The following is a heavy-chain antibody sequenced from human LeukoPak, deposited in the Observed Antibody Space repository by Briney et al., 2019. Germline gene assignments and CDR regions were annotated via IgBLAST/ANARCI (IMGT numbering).Heavy chain of an antibody. Sequence: PSETLSLTCAVYGGSFSGYYWSWIRQPPGKGLDWIGEINHSGSTNYNPSLKSRVTISVDTSKNQFSLKLSSVTAADTAVYYCARADRLNYDILTGYYAGGSFDYWGQGTLVTVSS. CDR1: GGSFSGYY. J-gene: IGHJ4*02. D-gene: IGHD3-9*01. CDR2: INHSGST. CDR3: ARADRLNYDILTGYYAGGSFDY. V-gene: IGHV4-34*01.